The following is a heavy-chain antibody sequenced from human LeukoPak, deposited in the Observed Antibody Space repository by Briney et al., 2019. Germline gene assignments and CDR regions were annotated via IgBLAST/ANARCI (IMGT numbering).Heavy chain of an antibody. J-gene: IGHJ4*02. CDR1: GFTFSSYT. V-gene: IGHV3-48*04. CDR3: ARGGSVPC. CDR2: ISTTGII. Sequence: PGGSLRLSCAASGFTFSSYTMNWVRQAPGKGLEWVSYISTTGIIHYADSVKGRFTISRDNAKNSLYLQMNSLRAEDTAVYYCARGGSVPCWGQGTLVTVCS. D-gene: IGHD6-25*01.